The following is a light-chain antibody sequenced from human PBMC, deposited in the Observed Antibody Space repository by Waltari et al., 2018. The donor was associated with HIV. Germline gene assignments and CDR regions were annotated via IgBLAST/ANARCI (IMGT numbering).Light chain of an antibody. CDR2: GAS. CDR1: QTINSDF. J-gene: IGKJ2*01. V-gene: IGKV3-20*01. CDR3: QQYGGTPWYT. Sequence: EIVLTQSPGTLSGSPGEGVTLSCKSNQTINSDFLAWYQQKLDQAPRLLIYGASNRATGIPDRFSGRGSGTDFTLAISRLEPEDFAVYYCQQYGGTPWYTFGQGTKVEIK.